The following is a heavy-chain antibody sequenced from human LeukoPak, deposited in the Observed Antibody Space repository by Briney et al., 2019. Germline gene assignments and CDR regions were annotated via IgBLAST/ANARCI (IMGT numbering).Heavy chain of an antibody. CDR3: AKESGKFDY. CDR1: GLNFGESA. V-gene: IGHV3-43*02. CDR2: ISADGGSA. J-gene: IGHJ4*02. Sequence: PWGSLTLSCVASGLNFGESAMHWVRQAPGKGLEWVSLISADGGSAFSADSVKGRFSISRDNSKNSLYLQMDSLRSEDTAMYYCAKESGKFDYWGERTLLVVSS.